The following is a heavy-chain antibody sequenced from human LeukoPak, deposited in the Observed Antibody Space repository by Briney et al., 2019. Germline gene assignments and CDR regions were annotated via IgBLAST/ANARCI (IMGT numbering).Heavy chain of an antibody. CDR3: ARDRHSGNYYYYGMDV. Sequence: SVKLSCTASGGTFINYAISWVRQAPGQGLEWMGGIIPMFGPTNYAQRFQGRVTITADESTSTVYMELSSLTSEDTAVYYCARDRHSGNYYYYGMDVWGQGTTVTVSS. CDR1: GGTFINYA. CDR2: IIPMFGPT. J-gene: IGHJ6*02. D-gene: IGHD3-10*01. V-gene: IGHV1-69*13.